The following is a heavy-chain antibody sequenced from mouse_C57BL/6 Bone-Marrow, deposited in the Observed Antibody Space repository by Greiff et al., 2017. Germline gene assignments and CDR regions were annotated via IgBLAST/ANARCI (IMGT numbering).Heavy chain of an antibody. D-gene: IGHD2-4*01. CDR2: IYPGSGST. Sequence: QVQLQQPGAELVKPGASVKMSCKASGYTFTSYWITWVKQRPVQGLEWIGEIYPGSGSTNSNEKFKSKATLTVDPSSSTAYMQRSSLTSEDSAVYYCAREFYYYYDVWFAYWGQGTLVTVSA. V-gene: IGHV1-55*01. CDR1: GYTFTSYW. CDR3: AREFYYYYDVWFAY. J-gene: IGHJ3*01.